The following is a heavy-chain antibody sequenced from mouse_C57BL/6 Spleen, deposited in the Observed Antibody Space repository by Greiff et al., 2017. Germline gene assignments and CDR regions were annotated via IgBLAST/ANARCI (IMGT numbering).Heavy chain of an antibody. CDR2: IYPSDSET. CDR1: GYTFTSYW. Sequence: QVQLKQPGAELVRPGSSVKLSCKASGYTFTSYWMDWVKQRPGQGLEWIGNIYPSDSETHYNQKFKDKATLTVDKSSSTAYMQLSSRTSEDSAVYYCARYMITTGSYFDYWGQGTTLTVSS. D-gene: IGHD2-4*01. J-gene: IGHJ2*01. V-gene: IGHV1-61*01. CDR3: ARYMITTGSYFDY.